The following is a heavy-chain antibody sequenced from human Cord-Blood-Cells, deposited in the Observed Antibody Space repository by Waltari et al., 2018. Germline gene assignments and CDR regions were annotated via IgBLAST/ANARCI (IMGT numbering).Heavy chain of an antibody. CDR1: GYTFTSYA. CDR3: AREGDWDY. J-gene: IGHJ4*02. V-gene: IGHV1-3*01. Sequence: QVQLVQSGAEVKKPGASVKVSCKASGYTFTSYAMHWVRQAPGQRLEWMGWINAGNGNTKYSHKFQGRVTMTRDTSASTAYMELSSLRSEDTAVYYCAREGDWDYWGQGTLVTVSS. D-gene: IGHD3-16*01. CDR2: INAGNGNT.